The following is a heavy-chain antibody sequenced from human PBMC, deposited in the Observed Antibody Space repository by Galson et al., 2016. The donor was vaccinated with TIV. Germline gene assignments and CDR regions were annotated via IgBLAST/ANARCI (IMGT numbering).Heavy chain of an antibody. Sequence: SVKVSCKVSGDSLTDLVIHWVRQAPGKGLEWVGGFDPEVQKTIYAQNFQGSVTLTADTSIDTAYMELGSLRFEDTAVYFCATVAWFPGLSLDNWGQGTLVTVSS. J-gene: IGHJ4*02. CDR2: FDPEVQKT. CDR3: ATVAWFPGLSLDN. CDR1: GDSLTDLV. V-gene: IGHV1-24*01. D-gene: IGHD3-22*01.